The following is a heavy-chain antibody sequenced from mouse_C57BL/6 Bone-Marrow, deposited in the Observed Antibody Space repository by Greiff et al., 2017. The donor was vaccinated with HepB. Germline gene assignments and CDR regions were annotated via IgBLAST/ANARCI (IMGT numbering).Heavy chain of an antibody. CDR1: GYSFTDYN. CDR2: INPNDGTT. V-gene: IGHV1-39*01. CDR3: GTRHITTVVAKGIMDY. D-gene: IGHD1-1*01. J-gene: IGHJ4*01. Sequence: EVQLQESGPELVKPGASVKISCKASGYSFTDYNMNWVKQSDGKSLEWIGVINPNDGTTSYNQKFKGKATLTVDQSSSTAYMQLNSLTSEDDTVYYYGTRHITTVVAKGIMDYWGQGTSVTVSS.